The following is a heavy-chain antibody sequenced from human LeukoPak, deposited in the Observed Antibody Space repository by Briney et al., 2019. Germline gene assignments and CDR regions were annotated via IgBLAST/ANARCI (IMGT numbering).Heavy chain of an antibody. J-gene: IGHJ4*02. V-gene: IGHV4-34*01. Sequence: SETLSLTCAVYGGSFSGYYWSWIRQPPGKGLEWIGEINHSGSTNYNPSLKSRVTISVDTSKNQFSLKLSSVTAADTAVYYCARVRFLEWLLYERYYFDYWGQGTLVTVS. D-gene: IGHD3-3*01. CDR1: GGSFSGYY. CDR2: INHSGST. CDR3: ARVRFLEWLLYERYYFDY.